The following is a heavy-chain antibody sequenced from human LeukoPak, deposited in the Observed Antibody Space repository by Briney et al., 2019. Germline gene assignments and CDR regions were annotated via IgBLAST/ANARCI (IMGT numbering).Heavy chain of an antibody. CDR2: ITSTVSTI. V-gene: IGHV3-48*03. CDR3: ARPDGYNSA. D-gene: IGHD5-24*01. J-gene: IGHJ5*02. Sequence: PGWSLRLSCAASVFTFSSYEMNWLRQAPRKGLDWVSYITSTVSTIYYSDSVKGRFTISRDNAKNSLYLQMNSLRAEDTAVYYRARPDGYNSAWGQGTLVTVSS. CDR1: VFTFSSYE.